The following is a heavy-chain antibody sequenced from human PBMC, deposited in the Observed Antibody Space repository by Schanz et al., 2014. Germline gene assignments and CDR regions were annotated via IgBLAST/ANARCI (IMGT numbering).Heavy chain of an antibody. CDR2: IISTGGTI. D-gene: IGHD3-3*01. J-gene: IGHJ6*02. CDR1: GFTFSSYY. CDR3: ARFLARYQYYGVDV. V-gene: IGHV3-11*01. Sequence: QVQLVESGGGLVKPGGSLRLSCAASGFTFSSYYMSWIRQAPGKGLEWVSSIISTGGTIYYADSVKGRFSISRDNGETSVYLQINSLRVEDTAVYYCARFLARYQYYGVDVWGQGTTVIVSS.